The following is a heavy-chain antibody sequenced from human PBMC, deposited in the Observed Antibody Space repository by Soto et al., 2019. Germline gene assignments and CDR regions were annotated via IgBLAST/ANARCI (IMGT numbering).Heavy chain of an antibody. CDR2: INGDGGRT. Sequence: EVQLVESGGGSVQTGGSLRISCAASGFTFGSYWMDWVRQAPGKGLVWVSRINGDGGRTTYADSVKGRFTISRDNAHNTLYLQMDSLTADDTAAYYCSRETLWFGESPKSGGQGTLVTVSS. V-gene: IGHV3-74*01. CDR1: GFTFGSYW. J-gene: IGHJ4*02. D-gene: IGHD3-10*01. CDR3: SRETLWFGESPKS.